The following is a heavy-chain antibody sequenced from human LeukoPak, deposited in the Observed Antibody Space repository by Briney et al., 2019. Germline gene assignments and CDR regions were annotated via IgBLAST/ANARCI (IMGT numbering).Heavy chain of an antibody. J-gene: IGHJ4*02. D-gene: IGHD3-16*02. CDR3: ARGFADFVWGSYPSSY. CDR2: ITGSSSYI. V-gene: IGHV3-21*01. CDR1: GFTFSSYS. Sequence: GGSLRLSCAASGFTFSSYSMNWVRQAPGKGLGWVSSITGSSSYIHYADSVKGRFTISRDNAKNSLYLQMNSLRAEDTAVYYCARGFADFVWGSYPSSYWGQGILATVSS.